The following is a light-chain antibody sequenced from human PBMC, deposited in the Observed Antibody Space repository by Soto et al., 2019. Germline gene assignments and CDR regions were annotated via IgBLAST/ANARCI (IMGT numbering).Light chain of an antibody. CDR3: QERGRWPRAT. V-gene: IGKV3-11*01. J-gene: IGKJ4*01. CDR1: QNVGLN. Sequence: PGESATLSCRASQNVGLNFAWYQQKSGQPPRLLIHTASSRATGIPARFSGSGSRTDFTLTISSLEPEDIAVYYCQERGRWPRATFGGGTKVEIK. CDR2: TAS.